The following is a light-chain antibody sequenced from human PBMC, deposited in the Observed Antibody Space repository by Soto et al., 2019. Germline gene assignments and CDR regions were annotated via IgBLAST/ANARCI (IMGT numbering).Light chain of an antibody. CDR2: DVS. Sequence: QSALTQPASVSGSPGQSITISCTGTSSDVGAYNYVSWFQQHPGKAPKLMIFDVSNRPSGVSNRFSGSKSGNTASLTISGLQAEDEADYYCSSYTSSSTYMLFGGGTKLTVL. CDR3: SSYTSSSTYML. V-gene: IGLV2-14*03. CDR1: SSDVGAYNY. J-gene: IGLJ2*01.